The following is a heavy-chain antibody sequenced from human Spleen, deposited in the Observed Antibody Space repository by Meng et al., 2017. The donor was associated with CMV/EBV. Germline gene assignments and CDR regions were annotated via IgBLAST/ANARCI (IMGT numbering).Heavy chain of an antibody. J-gene: IGHJ5*02. V-gene: IGHV4-4*02. CDR1: ASINTAKW. Sequence: ASINTAKWWTWVRQPPGKGLEWVGEIDHSGNSNSNPSLESRLTLSLDTSENLLSLTMTSVTADDTAIYYCARVREHTSLGNYWFDPWGQGTLVTVSS. D-gene: IGHD5-18*01. CDR2: IDHSGNS. CDR3: ARVREHTSLGNYWFDP.